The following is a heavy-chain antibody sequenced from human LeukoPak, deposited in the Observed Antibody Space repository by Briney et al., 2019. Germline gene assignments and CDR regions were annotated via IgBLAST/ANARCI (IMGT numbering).Heavy chain of an antibody. D-gene: IGHD4-17*01. CDR3: ARDTTVTSGPYYYYGMDV. CDR1: GFTFSGYW. J-gene: IGHJ6*02. CDR2: IKQDGSEK. V-gene: IGHV3-7*01. Sequence: GGSLRLSCAASGFTFSGYWMSWVRQAPGKGLEWVANIKQDGSEKYYVDSVKGRFTISRDNAKNSLYLQMNSLRAEDTAVYYCARDTTVTSGPYYYYGMDVWGQGTTVTVSS.